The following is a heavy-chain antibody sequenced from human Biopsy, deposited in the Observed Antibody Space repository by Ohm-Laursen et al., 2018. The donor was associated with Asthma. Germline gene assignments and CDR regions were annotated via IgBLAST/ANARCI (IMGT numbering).Heavy chain of an antibody. CDR2: ITDTSRYI. V-gene: IGHV3-21*01. D-gene: IGHD1-14*01. CDR3: ARDGPELPSELDY. CDR1: GFTFSHYN. Sequence: SLRLSCSASGFTFSHYNMNWVRQAPAKGLEWVSSITDTSRYIKYANSANGRFTISRDNAKNSLYLQMNSVRAEDTAVYYCARDGPELPSELDYWGPGTLVTVSS. J-gene: IGHJ4*02.